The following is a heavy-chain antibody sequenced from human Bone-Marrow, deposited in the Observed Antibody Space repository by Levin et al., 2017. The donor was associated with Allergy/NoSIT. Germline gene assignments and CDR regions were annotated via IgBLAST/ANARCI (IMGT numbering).Heavy chain of an antibody. CDR3: VKGLSSSCCDLDY. D-gene: IGHD6-13*01. Sequence: PGGSLRLSCAASGFTFDDYAMHWVRQAPGRGLEWVSSITWNSGSIAYADSMKGRFTISRDNAKNSLFLQMHSLRAEDTALYYCVKGLSSSCCDLDYWGQGTLVTVSS. CDR2: ITWNSGSI. V-gene: IGHV3-9*01. J-gene: IGHJ4*02. CDR1: GFTFDDYA.